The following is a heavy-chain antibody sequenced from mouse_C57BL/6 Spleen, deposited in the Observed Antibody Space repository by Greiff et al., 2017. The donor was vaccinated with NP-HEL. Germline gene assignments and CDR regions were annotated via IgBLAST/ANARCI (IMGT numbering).Heavy chain of an antibody. CDR3: AREGADYYYDTAWFAY. Sequence: EVKLVESGGGLVKPGGSLKLSCAASGFTFSSYAMSWVRQTPEKRLEWVATISDGGSYTYYPDNVKGRFTISRDNAKNNQYLQMSHLKSEDTAMYYCAREGADYYYDTAWFAYWGQGTLVTVSA. J-gene: IGHJ3*01. V-gene: IGHV5-4*01. CDR2: ISDGGSYT. CDR1: GFTFSSYA. D-gene: IGHD1-1*01.